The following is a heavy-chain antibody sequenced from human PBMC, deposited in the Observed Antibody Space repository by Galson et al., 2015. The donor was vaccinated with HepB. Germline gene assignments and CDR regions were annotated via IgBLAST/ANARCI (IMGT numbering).Heavy chain of an antibody. CDR2: IIPIFGTA. CDR1: GGTFSSYA. Sequence: SCKASGGTFSSYAINWVRQAPGQGLEWMGGIIPIFGTANYAQKFQGRVTITADESTSTAYMELSSLRSEDTAVYYCARVSEMATISDAFDIWGQGTMVTVSS. J-gene: IGHJ3*02. CDR3: ARVSEMATISDAFDI. D-gene: IGHD5-24*01. V-gene: IGHV1-69*01.